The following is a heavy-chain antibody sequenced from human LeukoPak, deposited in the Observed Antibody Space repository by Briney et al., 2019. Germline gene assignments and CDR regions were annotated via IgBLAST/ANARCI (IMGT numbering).Heavy chain of an antibody. CDR2: ISGSGVST. J-gene: IGHJ4*02. CDR1: GFTFGSYA. CDR3: AGGGYDSSLFDY. Sequence: PGGSLRLSCAASGFTFGSYAMSWVRQAPGKGLEWVSTISGSGVSTYYSDSVKGRFTISRDNSKNTLYLQMNSLRAEDTAVYYCAGGGYDSSLFDYWGQGTLVTVSS. V-gene: IGHV3-23*01. D-gene: IGHD3-22*01.